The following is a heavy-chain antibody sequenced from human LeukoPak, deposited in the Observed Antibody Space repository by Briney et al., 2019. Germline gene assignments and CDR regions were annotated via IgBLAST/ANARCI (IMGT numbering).Heavy chain of an antibody. D-gene: IGHD3-3*01. J-gene: IGHJ6*02. CDR1: GDSINGFY. CDR3: ARQGRFSYFGMDV. Sequence: SETLSLTCTVSGDSINGFYWSWIRQSPGKGLEWVAYIYYAGRTTYNPSLKSRVTISVDTSKNQFSLKLTSLTAADTAVYYCARQGRFSYFGMDVWGQGTTVTVSS. CDR2: IYYAGRT. V-gene: IGHV4-59*08.